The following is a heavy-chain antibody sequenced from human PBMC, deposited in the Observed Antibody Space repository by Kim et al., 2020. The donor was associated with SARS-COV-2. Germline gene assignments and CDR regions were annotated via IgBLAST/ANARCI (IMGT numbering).Heavy chain of an antibody. Sequence: ASVKVSCKASGYTFTSYAMHWVRQAPGQRLEWMGWINAGHGNTKYSQKFQGRVTITRDTSASTAYMELSSLRSEDTAVYYCARDSSSWSSAFDIWGQGTM. CDR3: ARDSSSWSSAFDI. V-gene: IGHV1-3*01. J-gene: IGHJ3*02. CDR1: GYTFTSYA. CDR2: INAGHGNT. D-gene: IGHD6-13*01.